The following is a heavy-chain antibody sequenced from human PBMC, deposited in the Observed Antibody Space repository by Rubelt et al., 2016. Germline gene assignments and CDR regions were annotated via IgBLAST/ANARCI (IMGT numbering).Heavy chain of an antibody. CDR1: GGSITSYY. CDR2: ISYGGDT. Sequence: QVQLQESGPGLVKPSETLSLTCTVSGGSITSYYWTWIRQPPGKGLEWIGSISYGGDTYYHPSLKSRFTISVDTYKNQISLKLNSVTAADTAMYYCAAAFDYWGQGTLVTVSS. J-gene: IGHJ4*02. D-gene: IGHD6-25*01. CDR3: AAAFDY. V-gene: IGHV4-59*04.